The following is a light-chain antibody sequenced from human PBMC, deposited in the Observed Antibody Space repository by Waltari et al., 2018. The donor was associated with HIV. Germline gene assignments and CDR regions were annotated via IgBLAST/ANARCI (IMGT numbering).Light chain of an antibody. Sequence: QSALTQPASVSGSPGQSITISCTGTSSDVGGYNYVSWYQQHPGKAPKLMIYEVSNRPSGFSKRFSGSKSGNTASLTISVRHAEDEADYYCSSYTSSSTLVVGTGTKVTVL. CDR1: SSDVGGYNY. V-gene: IGLV2-14*01. CDR3: SSYTSSSTLV. J-gene: IGLJ1*01. CDR2: EVS.